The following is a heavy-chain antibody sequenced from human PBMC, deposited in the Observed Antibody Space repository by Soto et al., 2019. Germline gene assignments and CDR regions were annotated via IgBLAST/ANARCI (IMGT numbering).Heavy chain of an antibody. D-gene: IGHD6-19*01. CDR2: INPNSGGT. V-gene: IGHV1-2*04. CDR1: GYTFTGYY. J-gene: IGHJ4*02. CDR3: ARSAAVACTPNPYYFDY. Sequence: QVQLVQSGAEVKKPGASVKVSCKASGYTFTGYYMHWVRQAPGQGLEWMGWINPNSGGTNYAQKFQGWVTMTRDTSISTAYMELSRLRSDDTAVYYCARSAAVACTPNPYYFDYWGQGTLVTVSS.